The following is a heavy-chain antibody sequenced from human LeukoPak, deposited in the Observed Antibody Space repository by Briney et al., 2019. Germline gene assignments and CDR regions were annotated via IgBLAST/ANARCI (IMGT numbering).Heavy chain of an antibody. J-gene: IGHJ6*03. D-gene: IGHD5-18*01. V-gene: IGHV4-59*11. CDR3: ARVVQADTAWGFYYYMDV. CDR1: GGSISSHY. CDR2: IYYSGST. Sequence: SETLSLTCTVSGGSISSHYWSWIRQPPGKGLEWIGYIYYSGSTNYNPSLKSRVTISVDTSKNQFSLKLSSVTAADTAVYYCARVVQADTAWGFYYYMDVWGQGTLVTVSS.